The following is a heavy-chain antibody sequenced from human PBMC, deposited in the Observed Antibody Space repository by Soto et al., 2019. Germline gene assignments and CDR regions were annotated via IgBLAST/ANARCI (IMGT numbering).Heavy chain of an antibody. D-gene: IGHD1-26*01. V-gene: IGHV4-31*03. CDR2: IYYSGST. Sequence: SETLSLTCTVSGGSISSAVYYWNWIRQHPGKGLEWIGYIYYSGSTYYNPSVKSRVTISAARSSNQFSLRMTSMTAADTAVYYCARGKWADRFANWGQGILVTVSS. CDR1: GGSISSAVYY. J-gene: IGHJ4*02. CDR3: ARGKWADRFAN.